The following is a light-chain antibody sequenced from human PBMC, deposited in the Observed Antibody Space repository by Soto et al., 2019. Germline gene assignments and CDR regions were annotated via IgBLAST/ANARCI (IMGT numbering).Light chain of an antibody. CDR2: AAS. CDR1: KSISSY. V-gene: IGKV1-39*01. Sequence: DIQMTQSPSSLSASVGDRVTITCRASKSISSYLNWYQQKPGKAPKLLIYAASSLQSGVPSRFSGSASGTDFTLTISSLQPEDFATYYCQQSSSTPQTFGQGTKLEIK. J-gene: IGKJ2*01. CDR3: QQSSSTPQT.